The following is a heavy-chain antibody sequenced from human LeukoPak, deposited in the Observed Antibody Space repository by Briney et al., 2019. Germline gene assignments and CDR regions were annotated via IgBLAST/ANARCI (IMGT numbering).Heavy chain of an antibody. J-gene: IGHJ4*02. CDR3: ARERDGRFFDY. CDR1: VRRFGCFW. V-gene: IGHV3-7*01. Sequence: PGGSLRLSCAVSVRRFGCFWMSWVRQAPGKGLEWVANINQDGSEKYFVDSVRGRFTISRDNSKNSLHLQMNTLRAEDTAVYYCARERDGRFFDYWGQGTLVTVSS. D-gene: IGHD5-24*01. CDR2: INQDGSEK.